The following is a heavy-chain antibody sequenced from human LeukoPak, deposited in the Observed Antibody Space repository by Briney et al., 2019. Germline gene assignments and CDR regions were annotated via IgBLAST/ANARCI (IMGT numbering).Heavy chain of an antibody. CDR3: AKDGGDIVVVVAADGINWFDP. CDR2: ISDSGSNT. V-gene: IGHV3-23*01. Sequence: PGGSLRLSGAASGFSFNTYSMNWVRQTPGKGLEWVSSISDSGSNTYYADSVTGRFTISRDNSKNTVYLQLNSLRAEDTAVYYCAKDGGDIVVVVAADGINWFDPWGQGTLVTVSS. CDR1: GFSFNTYS. D-gene: IGHD2-15*01. J-gene: IGHJ5*02.